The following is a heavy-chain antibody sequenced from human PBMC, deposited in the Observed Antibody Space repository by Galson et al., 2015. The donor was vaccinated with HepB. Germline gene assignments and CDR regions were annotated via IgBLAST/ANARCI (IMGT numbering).Heavy chain of an antibody. Sequence: SLRLSCAASGFTFSNYAMHWVRQAPGKGLVWLGLISFDGSDKYYVDSLKGRFSISRDNSKNTLYLQMNSLRTEDTAVYYCARDYQLRSVDHWGQGNLVTVSS. CDR1: GFTFSNYA. CDR3: ARDYQLRSVDH. CDR2: ISFDGSDK. J-gene: IGHJ4*02. D-gene: IGHD2-2*01. V-gene: IGHV3-30-3*01.